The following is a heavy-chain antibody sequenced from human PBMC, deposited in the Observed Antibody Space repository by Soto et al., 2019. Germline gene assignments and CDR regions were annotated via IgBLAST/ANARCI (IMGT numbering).Heavy chain of an antibody. D-gene: IGHD6-6*01. CDR2: ISGTGGST. CDR3: AKSSSPTHMDV. CDR1: GFTFNNYA. V-gene: IGHV3-23*01. J-gene: IGHJ6*03. Sequence: GGSLRLSCAASGFTFNNYAMNWVRQAPGKGLEWVATISGTGGSTYYADSVKGRFTISRDNSKNTLYLQMNSLRAEDTAVYYCAKSSSPTHMDVWGKGTTVTVSS.